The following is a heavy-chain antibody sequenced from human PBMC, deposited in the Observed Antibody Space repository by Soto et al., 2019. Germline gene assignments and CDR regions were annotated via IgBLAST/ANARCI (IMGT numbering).Heavy chain of an antibody. Sequence: EVQLVESGGGLVKPGGSLRLSCAASGFPFSLAWMSWVRQAPGEGLEWVARIKSETDGGTTDYAAPVEGRFTISRDDFKNTLDLQMSNLKTDDTAVYYCTTYDYFWGNSRIRWAYWGQGALVTVSS. CDR2: IKSETDGGTT. V-gene: IGHV3-15*01. D-gene: IGHD3-16*02. CDR1: GFPFSLAW. J-gene: IGHJ4*02. CDR3: TTYDYFWGNSRIRWAY.